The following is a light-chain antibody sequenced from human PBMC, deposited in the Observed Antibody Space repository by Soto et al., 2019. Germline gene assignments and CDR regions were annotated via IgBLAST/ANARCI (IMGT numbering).Light chain of an antibody. J-gene: IGLJ1*01. Sequence: QSALTQPAFVSGSPGQSITISCTGTHSDVGGYNFVSWYQQHPGKVPKLMIYDVTNRPSGVSNRFSGSKSGNTASLTISGLQAEDEADYYCSSYTSSSTLVFGTGTKLTVI. CDR3: SSYTSSSTLV. V-gene: IGLV2-14*01. CDR2: DVT. CDR1: HSDVGGYNF.